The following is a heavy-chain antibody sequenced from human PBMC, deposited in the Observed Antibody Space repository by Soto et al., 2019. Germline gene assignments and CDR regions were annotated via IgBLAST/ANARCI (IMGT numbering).Heavy chain of an antibody. CDR3: ARDSGTVTTGYYFDY. CDR2: IWYDGSQK. Sequence: QVQLVESGGGVVQPGRSLRLSCAASGFSRYGMHWVRQAPGKGLEWQAVIWYDGSQKYYADSVKGRFTISRDDSKNTVYLQMDSLRVEDTSVYYCARDSGTVTTGYYFDYWGQGTLVTVSS. J-gene: IGHJ4*02. CDR1: GFSRYG. V-gene: IGHV3-33*01. D-gene: IGHD4-17*01.